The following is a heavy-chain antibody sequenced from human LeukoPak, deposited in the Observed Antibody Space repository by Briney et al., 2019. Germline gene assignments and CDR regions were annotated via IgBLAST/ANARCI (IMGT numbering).Heavy chain of an antibody. CDR2: ISYDGSSK. V-gene: IGHV3-30*18. Sequence: GGSLRLSCAASGFTFSSFGMHWVRQAPGKGLEWVAGISYDGSSKYYADSVKGRFTISRDNSKNTLYLQMNSLRAEDTAVYYCAKDGPGSSWHPWGQGTLVTVSS. D-gene: IGHD6-13*01. CDR1: GFTFSSFG. J-gene: IGHJ5*02. CDR3: AKDGPGSSWHP.